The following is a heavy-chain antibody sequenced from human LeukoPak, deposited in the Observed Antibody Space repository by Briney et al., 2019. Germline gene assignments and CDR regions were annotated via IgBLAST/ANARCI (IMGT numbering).Heavy chain of an antibody. V-gene: IGHV3-7*01. J-gene: IGHJ4*02. Sequence: GGSLRLSCAASGFTFTNYWMSWVRQAPGKGLELVANIKQDRSEKYYVDSVKGRFTISRDNAKNSLYLQMNSLRAEDTAVYYCARLSLHLLEWSPTKGKEMHYFDYWGQGTLVTVSS. CDR2: IKQDRSEK. CDR3: ARLSLHLLEWSPTKGKEMHYFDY. D-gene: IGHD3-3*01. CDR1: GFTFTNYW.